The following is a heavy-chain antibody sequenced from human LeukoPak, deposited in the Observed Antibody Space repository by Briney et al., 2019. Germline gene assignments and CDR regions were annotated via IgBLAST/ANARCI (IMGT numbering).Heavy chain of an antibody. CDR2: INSDGSST. CDR1: GFTFSSSW. Sequence: GSLRLSCAASGFTFSSSWMHWVRQAPGKGLVWVSRINSDGSSTTYADSVKGRFTISRDNAKNTLYLQMNSLRAEDTAVYYCARVQYYGSGSYYNWFDPWGQGTLVTVSS. J-gene: IGHJ5*02. CDR3: ARVQYYGSGSYYNWFDP. D-gene: IGHD3-10*01. V-gene: IGHV3-74*01.